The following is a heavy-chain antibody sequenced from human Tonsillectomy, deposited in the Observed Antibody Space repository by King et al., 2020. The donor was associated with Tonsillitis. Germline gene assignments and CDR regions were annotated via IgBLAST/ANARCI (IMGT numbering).Heavy chain of an antibody. J-gene: IGHJ6*02. CDR1: GGTFNNYG. Sequence: VQLVESGAEVKKPGSSLKVSCKASGGTFNNYGISWLRQAPGQGLEWMGGIIPIFGATNYAQKLQGRVTITADESTRTAYMGLSSLVSDETAVYYFAGRGIINYGMDVWGQGTTVIVSS. CDR2: IIPIFGAT. D-gene: IGHD2-15*01. CDR3: AGRGIINYGMDV. V-gene: IGHV1-69*01.